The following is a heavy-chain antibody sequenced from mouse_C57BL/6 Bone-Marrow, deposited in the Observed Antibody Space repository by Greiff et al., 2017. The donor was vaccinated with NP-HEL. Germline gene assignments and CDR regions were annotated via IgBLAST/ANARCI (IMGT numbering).Heavy chain of an antibody. CDR3: AREWLYSNFFAF. CDR1: GYSFTDYN. D-gene: IGHD2-5*01. J-gene: IGHJ3*01. V-gene: IGHV1-39*01. CDR2: ITPNYGTT. Sequence: EVHLVESGPELVKPGASVKISCKASGYSFTDYNMNWVKQSNGKSLEWIGVITPNYGTTSYNQKFKGKATLTVDTSSSTAYIQLNSLTSVDSSFYYCAREWLYSNFFAFWGQGTLVTVSA.